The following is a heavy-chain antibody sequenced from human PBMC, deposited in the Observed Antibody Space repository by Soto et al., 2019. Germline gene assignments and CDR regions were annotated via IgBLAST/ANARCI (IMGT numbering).Heavy chain of an antibody. D-gene: IGHD6-19*01. CDR3: ARDLSSYSSGWYDL. Sequence: ASVKVSCKASGYTFTNYYIHWVRQAPGQGLEWMGIINPSGGRTNYAQKFQGRVTMTRNTSTSTVYLELTSLRSEDTAVYYCARDLSSYSSGWYDLWGRGTLVTVSS. CDR1: GYTFTNYY. CDR2: INPSGGRT. V-gene: IGHV1-46*01. J-gene: IGHJ2*01.